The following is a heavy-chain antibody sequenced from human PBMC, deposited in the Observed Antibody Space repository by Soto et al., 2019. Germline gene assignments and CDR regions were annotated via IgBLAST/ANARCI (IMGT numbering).Heavy chain of an antibody. CDR1: GYTFTGYY. D-gene: IGHD3-9*01. CDR3: ATPYYDILTGYVPWLYYYGMDV. Sequence: SVKVSCKASGYTFTGYYMHWVRRAPGQGLEWMGWINPNSGTANYAQKFQGRVTITADESTSTAYMELSSLRSEDTAVYYCATPYYDILTGYVPWLYYYGMDVWGQGTTVTVSS. V-gene: IGHV1-69*13. J-gene: IGHJ6*02. CDR2: INPNSGTA.